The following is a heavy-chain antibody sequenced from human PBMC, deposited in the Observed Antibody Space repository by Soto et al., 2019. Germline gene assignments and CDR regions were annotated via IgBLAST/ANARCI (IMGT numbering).Heavy chain of an antibody. V-gene: IGHV3-9*01. D-gene: IGHD3-22*01. J-gene: IGHJ6*02. CDR2: ISWNSGTI. CDR3: AKDREGSSGWYGMDV. Sequence: PGGSLRLSCAASGFIFDDYAMHWVRQVPGKGLEWVSAISWNSGTIAYADSVKGRFTISRDNAKNSLYLQMNSLRSEDTALYYCAKDREGSSGWYGMDVWCQGTTVTVSS. CDR1: GFIFDDYA.